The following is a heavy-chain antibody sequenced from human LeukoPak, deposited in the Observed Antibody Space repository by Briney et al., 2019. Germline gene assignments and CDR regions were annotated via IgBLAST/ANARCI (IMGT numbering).Heavy chain of an antibody. V-gene: IGHV3-23*01. J-gene: IGHJ4*02. Sequence: XNXVRXAPGKXLEWVSGISGSGGSTYYADSVKGRFTISRDNSKNTLYLQMNRLRAEDTAVYFRAKDPSSYYDSSGYRYFDCWGQGTLVTVSS. CDR3: AKDPSSYYDSSGYRYFDC. D-gene: IGHD3-22*01. CDR2: ISGSGGST.